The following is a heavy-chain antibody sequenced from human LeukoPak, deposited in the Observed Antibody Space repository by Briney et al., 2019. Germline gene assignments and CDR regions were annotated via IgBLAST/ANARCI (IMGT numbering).Heavy chain of an antibody. D-gene: IGHD2-21*02. CDR2: ISYDGSNK. J-gene: IGHJ6*02. CDR1: GFTFSSYG. Sequence: GGSLRLSCAASGFTFSSYGMHWVRQAPGKGLEWVAVISYDGSNKYYADSVKGRFTISRDNSKNTLYLQMNSLRAEDTAVYYCAKDFTHIVAVTASRTGYYGMDVWGQGTTVTVSS. CDR3: AKDFTHIVAVTASRTGYYGMDV. V-gene: IGHV3-30*18.